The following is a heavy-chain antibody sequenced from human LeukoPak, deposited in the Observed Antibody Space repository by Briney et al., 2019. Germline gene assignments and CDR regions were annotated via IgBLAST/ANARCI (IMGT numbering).Heavy chain of an antibody. CDR3: AKGPGLRGVTTYFDY. CDR1: GFTFSGCG. V-gene: IGHV3-33*06. CDR2: IWYDGSNK. Sequence: PGGSLRLSCAASGFTFSGCGMHWVRQAPGKGLEWVAVIWYDGSNKYYADSVKGRFTISRDNSKNTLYLQMSSLGAEDTAVYYCAKGPGLRGVTTYFDYWGQGTLVTVSS. D-gene: IGHD3-10*01. J-gene: IGHJ4*02.